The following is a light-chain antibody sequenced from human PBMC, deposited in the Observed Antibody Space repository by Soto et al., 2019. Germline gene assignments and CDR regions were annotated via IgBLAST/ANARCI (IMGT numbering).Light chain of an antibody. CDR1: QDVRNY. CDR2: ETS. J-gene: IGKJ5*01. Sequence: EIVLTQSPGTLSLSPGERATLSCRASQDVRNYLAWYQQKPGQVPRLLIYETSNRATGVPARFSGSGSGTDYTLTITSLQPEEFAVYYCQQRGSRPITVGRGTRLEIK. V-gene: IGKV3-11*01. CDR3: QQRGSRPIT.